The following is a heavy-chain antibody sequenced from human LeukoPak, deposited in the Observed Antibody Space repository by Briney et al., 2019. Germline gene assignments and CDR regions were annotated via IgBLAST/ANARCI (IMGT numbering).Heavy chain of an antibody. CDR3: AKDGHGQQLAFDY. CDR2: ISSTSSTR. CDR1: GFTFNSYG. V-gene: IGHV3-48*01. J-gene: IGHJ4*02. Sequence: GSLRLSCAASGFTFNSYGMNWVRQAPGLGLEWISYISSTSSTRYYADSVKGRFTISRDNSKNTLYLQMNSLRAEDTAVYYCAKDGHGQQLAFDYWGQGTLVTVSS. D-gene: IGHD6-13*01.